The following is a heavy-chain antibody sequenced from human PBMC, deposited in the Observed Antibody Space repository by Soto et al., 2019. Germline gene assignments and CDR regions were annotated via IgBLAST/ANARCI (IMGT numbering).Heavy chain of an antibody. D-gene: IGHD3-3*01. CDR2: ISYDGSNK. V-gene: IGHV3-30*18. J-gene: IGHJ6*02. CDR1: GFTFSSYG. CDR3: AKDDHGGTIFGVVINYYYYYGMDV. Sequence: PGGSLRLSCAASGFTFSSYGMHWVRQAAGKGLEWVAVISYDGSNKYYADSVKGRFTISRDNSKNTLYLQMTSLRAEATAVYYCAKDDHGGTIFGVVINYYYYYGMDVWGQGTTVTVSS.